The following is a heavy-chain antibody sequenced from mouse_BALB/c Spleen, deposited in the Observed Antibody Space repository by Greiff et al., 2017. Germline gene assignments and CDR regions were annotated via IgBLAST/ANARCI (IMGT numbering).Heavy chain of an antibody. CDR1: GFSLTSYG. CDR2: IWAGGST. Sequence: QVQLQQSGPGLVAPSQSLSITCTVSGFSLTSYGVHWVRQPPGKGLEWLGVIWAGGSTNYNSALMSRLSISKDNSKSQVFLKMNGLQTDDTAMYYCARDPWFAYWGQGTLVTVSA. J-gene: IGHJ3*01. V-gene: IGHV2-9*02. CDR3: ARDPWFAY.